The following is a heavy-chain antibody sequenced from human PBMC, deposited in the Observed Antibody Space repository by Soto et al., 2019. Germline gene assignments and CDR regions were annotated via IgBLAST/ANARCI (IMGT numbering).Heavy chain of an antibody. J-gene: IGHJ4*02. CDR3: ARRRSGSYFAY. Sequence: EVQLLESGRGLVQPGGSLRLSCAASGFTFSSYAMRWVRQAPVKGLEWVSAISGSGDSTYYADSVKGRFTISRDNSKNTLYLQMNSLRAEVTALYYCARRRSGSYFAYLGQGTLVTVSS. D-gene: IGHD1-26*01. V-gene: IGHV3-23*01. CDR1: GFTFSSYA. CDR2: ISGSGDST.